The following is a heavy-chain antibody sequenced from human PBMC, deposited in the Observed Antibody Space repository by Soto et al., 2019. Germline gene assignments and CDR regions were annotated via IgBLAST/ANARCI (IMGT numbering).Heavy chain of an antibody. J-gene: IGHJ6*02. V-gene: IGHV3-74*01. CDR3: ASQGLYYYGLDV. CDR1: GLPFSTYW. CDR2: INNDGSTT. Sequence: GGSLRLSCAASGLPFSTYWMHWVRQAPGKGPVWVSRINNDGSTTRYADSVKGRFTISRDNAKNTLYLQMNSLRAEDTAVYYCASQGLYYYGLDVWGQGTTVTVSS.